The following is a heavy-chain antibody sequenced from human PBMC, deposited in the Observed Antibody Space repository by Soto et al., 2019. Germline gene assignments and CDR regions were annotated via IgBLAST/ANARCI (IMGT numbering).Heavy chain of an antibody. V-gene: IGHV3-23*01. D-gene: IGHD6-19*01. CDR3: AKARDQQWVRLPFDY. CDR1: GFFFSSYT. Sequence: DVQLLESGGGLVQPGGSLRLSCGGSGFFFSSYTMTWVRQAPGKGLEWVSSFSATSENTYYADSVRGRFTISRDNSKNTLFLQMNSLTAEDTAMYYCAKARDQQWVRLPFDYWGQGILVIVSS. CDR2: FSATSENT. J-gene: IGHJ4*02.